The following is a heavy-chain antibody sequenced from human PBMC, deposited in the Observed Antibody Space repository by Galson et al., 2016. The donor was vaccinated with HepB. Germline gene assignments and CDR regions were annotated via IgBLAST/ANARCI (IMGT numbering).Heavy chain of an antibody. CDR1: GFTFGSHV. CDR3: TREHLQRRTGLDL. D-gene: IGHD6-25*01. V-gene: IGHV3-64*01. J-gene: IGHJ4*02. Sequence: SLRLSCAASGFTFGSHVMHWVRQAPGKGLEYVSGISYNVWTTYYGNSVKGRFTISRDSSKDTLSLQLDSLRVEDTAVYYCTREHLQRRTGLDLWGRGTLGTVSS. CDR2: ISYNVWTT.